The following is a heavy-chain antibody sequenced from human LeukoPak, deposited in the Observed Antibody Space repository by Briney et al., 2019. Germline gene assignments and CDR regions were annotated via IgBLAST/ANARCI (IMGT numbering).Heavy chain of an antibody. D-gene: IGHD2-2*02. V-gene: IGHV3-21*01. CDR1: GFTFSSYS. J-gene: IGHJ4*02. CDR3: ARDLLVVPAAILGY. Sequence: GGSLRLSCAASGFTFSSYSMNWVRQAPGKGLESVSSISSSSSYIYYADSEKGRFTISRDNAKNSLYLQMNSLRAEDTAVYYCARDLLVVPAAILGYWGQGTLVTVSS. CDR2: ISSSSSYI.